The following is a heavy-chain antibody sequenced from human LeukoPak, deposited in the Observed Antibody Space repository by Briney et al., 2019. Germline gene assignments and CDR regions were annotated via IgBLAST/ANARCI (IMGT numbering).Heavy chain of an antibody. CDR2: ISSSGSTI. V-gene: IGHV3-11*04. CDR1: GFTYSDYC. Sequence: PGGSLRLSCAVSGFTYSDYCMSWIRQAPGKGLEWVSYISSSGSTIYYADSVKGRFTISRDNAKNSLYLQMNSLRAEDTAVYYCASILGYCSSTSCYAFDYWGQGTLVTVSS. J-gene: IGHJ4*02. CDR3: ASILGYCSSTSCYAFDY. D-gene: IGHD2-2*01.